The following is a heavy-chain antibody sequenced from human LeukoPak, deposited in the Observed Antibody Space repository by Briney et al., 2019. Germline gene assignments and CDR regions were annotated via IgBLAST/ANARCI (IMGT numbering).Heavy chain of an antibody. J-gene: IGHJ4*02. CDR2: VYSAGST. V-gene: IGHV3-53*01. CDR1: GFTVSSNY. D-gene: IGHD2-15*01. CDR3: ASGGMGARKFYSDPFHY. Sequence: GGSLRLSCAASGFTVSSNYISSVRQAPTKGLEWVSIVYSAGSTYYADSVRGRSTISRDSSKNTVCLQMNSLRAEDTAVYYCASGGMGARKFYSDPFHYWGQGTLVIVSS.